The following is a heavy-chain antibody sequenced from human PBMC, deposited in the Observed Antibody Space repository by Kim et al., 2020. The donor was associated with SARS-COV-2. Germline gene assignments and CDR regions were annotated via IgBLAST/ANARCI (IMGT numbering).Heavy chain of an antibody. CDR2: IWYDGSNK. Sequence: GGSLRLSCAASGFTFSSYGMHWVRQAPGKGLEWVAVIWYDGSNKYYADSVKGRFTISRDNSKNTLYLQMNSLRAEDTAVYYCARGPYYYDSSGYYYNHWGQGTLVTVSS. J-gene: IGHJ4*02. CDR1: GFTFSSYG. D-gene: IGHD3-22*01. V-gene: IGHV3-33*01. CDR3: ARGPYYYDSSGYYYNH.